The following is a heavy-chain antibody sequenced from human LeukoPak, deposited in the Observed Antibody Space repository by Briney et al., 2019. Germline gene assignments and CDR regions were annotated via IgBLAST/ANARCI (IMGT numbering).Heavy chain of an antibody. J-gene: IGHJ5*02. V-gene: IGHV4-61*02. CDR3: ARGQLRFLEWLSFNWFDP. Sequence: SETLSLTCTVSAGSISSGSYYWSWIRQPAGKGLEWIGRIYTSGSTNYNPSLKSRVTISVDTSKNQFSLKLSSVTAADTAVYYCARGQLRFLEWLSFNWFDPWGQGTLVTVSS. CDR2: IYTSGST. CDR1: AGSISSGSYY. D-gene: IGHD3-3*01.